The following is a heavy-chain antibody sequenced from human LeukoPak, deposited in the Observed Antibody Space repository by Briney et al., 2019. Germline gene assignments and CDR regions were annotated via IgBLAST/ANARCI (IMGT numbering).Heavy chain of an antibody. J-gene: IGHJ5*02. CDR2: INHSGST. CDR3: ARGNIVVVPAARNWFDP. CDR1: GGSFRGYY. Sequence: SETLSLTFAVYGGSFRGYYWSWIRQPPGKGLEWIGEINHSGSTNYNPSLKSRVTISVDTSKNQFSLKLSSVTAADTAVYYCARGNIVVVPAARNWFDPWGQGTLVTVSS. V-gene: IGHV4-34*01. D-gene: IGHD2-2*01.